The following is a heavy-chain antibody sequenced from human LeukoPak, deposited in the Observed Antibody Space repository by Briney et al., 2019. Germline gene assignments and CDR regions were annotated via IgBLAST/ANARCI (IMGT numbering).Heavy chain of an antibody. J-gene: IGHJ4*02. V-gene: IGHV3-66*01. CDR1: GFTVSSNY. D-gene: IGHD6-19*01. CDR3: ARVVYPSGGYYFDY. CDR2: IYTIGST. Sequence: GGSLRLSCAVSGFTVSSNYMGWVRQAPGKGLEWVSVIYTIGSTSYADSVKGRFTISRDNSKSTLYLQMNSLRAEDTAVDYCARVVYPSGGYYFDYWGQGTLVTVSS.